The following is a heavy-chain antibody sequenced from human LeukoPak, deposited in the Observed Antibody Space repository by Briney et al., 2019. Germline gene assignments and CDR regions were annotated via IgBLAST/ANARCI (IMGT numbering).Heavy chain of an antibody. CDR3: ARDHRRYYYDRSGYFDY. CDR1: GFTVSSNY. CDR2: IYSGGST. J-gene: IGHJ4*02. Sequence: GSLRLSCAASGFTVSSNYMSWVRQAPGKGLEWVSVIYSGGSTYYADSVKGRFTISKDNSKNTLYLQMDSLRAEDTAVYYCARDHRRYYYDRSGYFDYWGQGTLVTVSS. V-gene: IGHV3-53*05. D-gene: IGHD3-22*01.